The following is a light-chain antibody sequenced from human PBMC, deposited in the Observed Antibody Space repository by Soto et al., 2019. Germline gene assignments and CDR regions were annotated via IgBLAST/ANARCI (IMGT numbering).Light chain of an antibody. CDR3: QHSGDFRWT. CDR1: QSVDSSY. J-gene: IGKJ1*01. Sequence: EIVLTQSPDTLSLSPGERATLSCRASQSVDSSYLAWYQQTPGQAPRRLIYGASSRATGIPDRFSGRGFGTDFTLTISRLEPEDFAVYYCQHSGDFRWTFGQGTKVDIK. V-gene: IGKV3-20*01. CDR2: GAS.